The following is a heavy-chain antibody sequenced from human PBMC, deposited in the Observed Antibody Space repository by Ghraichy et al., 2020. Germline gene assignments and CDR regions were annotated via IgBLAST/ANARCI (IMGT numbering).Heavy chain of an antibody. CDR1: GGTFSSYA. D-gene: IGHD6-13*01. Sequence: SVKVSCKASGGTFSSYAISWVRQAPGQGLEWMGGIIPIFGTANYAQKFQGRVTITADESTSTAYMELSSLRSEDTAVYYCASGGSSSWYGSYYYYYGMDVWGQGTTVTVSS. CDR2: IIPIFGTA. CDR3: ASGGSSSWYGSYYYYYGMDV. V-gene: IGHV1-69*13. J-gene: IGHJ6*02.